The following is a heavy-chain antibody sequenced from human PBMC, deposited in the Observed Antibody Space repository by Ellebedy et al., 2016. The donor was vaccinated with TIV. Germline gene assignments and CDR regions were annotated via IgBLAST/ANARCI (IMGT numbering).Heavy chain of an antibody. CDR1: GFTFSSFG. CDR2: ILFVGSNK. V-gene: IGHV3-33*01. D-gene: IGHD6-13*01. CDR3: ARDPSSIAAAGRGDY. Sequence: PGGSLGLSCAASGFTFSSFGMPSVRQAPVKGLEWGAVILFVGSNKYYADSVKGRFTISRDNFTNTLYLQMNSMRAEDTAVYYCARDPSSIAAAGRGDYWGQGTLVTVSS. J-gene: IGHJ4*02.